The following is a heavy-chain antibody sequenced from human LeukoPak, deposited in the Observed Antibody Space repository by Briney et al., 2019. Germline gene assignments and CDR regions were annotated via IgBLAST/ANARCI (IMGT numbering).Heavy chain of an antibody. CDR2: IYNSGNT. J-gene: IGHJ4*02. CDR1: GGSIRSYY. Sequence: PSETLSLTCTVSGGSIRSYYWSWIRQPPGKGLEWIGYIYNSGNTNYNPSLKSRVTVSADTSKNQFSLKLSSVTAADTAIYYCARVSGYSSGWYSFDYWGQGTLVTVSP. CDR3: ARVSGYSSGWYSFDY. V-gene: IGHV4-59*01. D-gene: IGHD6-19*01.